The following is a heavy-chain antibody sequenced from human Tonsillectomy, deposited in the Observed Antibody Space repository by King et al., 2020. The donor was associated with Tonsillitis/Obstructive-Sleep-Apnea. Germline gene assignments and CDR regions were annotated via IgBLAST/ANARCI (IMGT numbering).Heavy chain of an antibody. J-gene: IGHJ3*02. CDR1: GGSISSSNYH. Sequence: QLQESGPGLVKPSETLSLTCSVSGGSISSSNYHWGWIRQPPGKGLEWIGSIYYSGDTYYSPSLKIRVTISIDTSKNQFSLKLSSVTAADTAVYYCARQDKITYYDFWSGYYSAFDIXGQGTMVAVSS. CDR2: IYYSGDT. CDR3: ARQDKITYYDFWSGYYSAFDI. V-gene: IGHV4-39*01. D-gene: IGHD3-3*01.